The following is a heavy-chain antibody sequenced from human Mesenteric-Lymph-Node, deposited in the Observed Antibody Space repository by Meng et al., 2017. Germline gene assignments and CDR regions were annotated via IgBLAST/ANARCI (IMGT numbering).Heavy chain of an antibody. CDR3: ARAGVCGGDCYDAFDI. J-gene: IGHJ3*02. Sequence: GGSLRLSCTASGHIFSNFAVCWVRQAPGKGLEWVSAISGSGGVTYYADSVKGRFTISRDNFKNTLYLQMNSLRVEDMAVYYCARAGVCGGDCYDAFDIWGQGTMVTVSS. CDR1: GHIFSNFA. CDR2: ISGSGGVT. V-gene: IGHV3-23*01. D-gene: IGHD2-21*02.